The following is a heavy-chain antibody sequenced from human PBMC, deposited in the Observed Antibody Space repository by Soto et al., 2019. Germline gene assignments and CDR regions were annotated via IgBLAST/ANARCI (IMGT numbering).Heavy chain of an antibody. CDR3: AKEAPLLRAVTIDH. CDR1: GFSFNTNA. V-gene: IGHV3-23*01. CDR2: INREYTT. D-gene: IGHD3-10*01. J-gene: IGHJ4*02. Sequence: PGGSLRLSCAASGFSFNTNAMSWVRRAPGKGLEWVSAINREYTTWYADSVKGRFTISRDNSKNTLYLQMNGLSVEDTAVYYCAKEAPLLRAVTIDHWGQGTQVTVSS.